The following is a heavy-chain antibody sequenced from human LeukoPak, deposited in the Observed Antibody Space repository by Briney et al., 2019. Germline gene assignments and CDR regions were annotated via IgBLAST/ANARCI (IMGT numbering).Heavy chain of an antibody. V-gene: IGHV3-11*04. Sequence: GGSLRLSCTASGVTFRDYYMSWIRQAPGKGLEWVSYIDSSSSTIYYADSVKGRFTISRDNAKNSLYLQMNSLRDEDTAVYYCANIQGSGRYLGYWGQGTLVTVSS. CDR1: GVTFRDYY. CDR3: ANIQGSGRYLGY. J-gene: IGHJ4*02. CDR2: IDSSSSTI. D-gene: IGHD6-19*01.